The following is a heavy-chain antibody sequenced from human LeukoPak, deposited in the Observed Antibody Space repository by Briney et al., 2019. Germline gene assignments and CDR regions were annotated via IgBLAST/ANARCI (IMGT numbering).Heavy chain of an antibody. Sequence: SETLSLTRTVSGGSISSYYWSWIRQPPGKGLEWIGYIYYSGSTNYNPSLKSRVTISVDTSKNQFSLKLSSVTAADTAVYYCARGQLVTPYYFDYWGQGTLVTVSS. CDR2: IYYSGST. V-gene: IGHV4-59*01. CDR3: ARGQLVTPYYFDY. D-gene: IGHD6-13*01. CDR1: GGSISSYY. J-gene: IGHJ4*02.